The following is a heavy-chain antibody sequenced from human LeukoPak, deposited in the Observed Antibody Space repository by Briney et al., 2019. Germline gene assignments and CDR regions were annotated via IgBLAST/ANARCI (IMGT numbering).Heavy chain of an antibody. D-gene: IGHD5-12*01. CDR1: GFTFSGSA. CDR3: TRSGYDDAFDI. V-gene: IGHV3-73*01. CDR2: IRSKADSYAT. Sequence: GGSLKLSCAASGFTFSGSAMHWVRQASGKGLEWVGRIRSKADSYATAYAASVKGRFTISRDDSKNTAYLQMHSLQTEGTAVYYCTRSGYDDAFDIWGQGTMVTVSS. J-gene: IGHJ3*02.